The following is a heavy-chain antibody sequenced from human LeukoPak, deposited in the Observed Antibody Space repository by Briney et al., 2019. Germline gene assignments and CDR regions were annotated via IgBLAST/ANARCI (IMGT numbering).Heavy chain of an antibody. CDR2: IKQDGSEK. J-gene: IGHJ4*02. CDR3: ARGAQLLPIDY. V-gene: IGHV3-7*01. D-gene: IGHD6-6*01. CDR1: GFTLSDYW. Sequence: GGSLRLSCAASGFTLSDYWMTWVRQAPGKGLEWVANIKQDGSEKYYVDSVKGRFTISRDNAKNSLYLQMNSLRAEDTAVYYCARGAQLLPIDYWGQGTLVTVSS.